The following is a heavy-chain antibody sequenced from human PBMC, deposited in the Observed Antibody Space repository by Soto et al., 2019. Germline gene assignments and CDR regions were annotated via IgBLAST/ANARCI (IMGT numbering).Heavy chain of an antibody. J-gene: IGHJ4*02. V-gene: IGHV4-61*01. CDR2: IYYSGST. CDR3: ARERSSSGWYLDY. D-gene: IGHD6-19*01. Sequence: SETLSFTCTVSGGSVSSGSYYWSWIRQPPGKGLEWIGYIYYSGSTNCNPSLKSRVTISVDTSKNQFSLKLSSVTAADTAVYYCARERSSSGWYLDYWGQGTLVTVSS. CDR1: GGSVSSGSYY.